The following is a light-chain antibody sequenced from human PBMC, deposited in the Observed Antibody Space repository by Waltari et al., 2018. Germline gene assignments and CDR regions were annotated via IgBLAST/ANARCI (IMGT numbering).Light chain of an antibody. Sequence: EIVMTQSPATLSVSPGERATLSCRAGQFVSSNLAWYQQKPGQDPRLLIYGASTRATGIPARFSGSGSGTEFTLTISSLQSEDFAVYYCQQYNSWPPSYTFGQGTKLEIK. V-gene: IGKV3D-15*01. CDR3: QQYNSWPPSYT. CDR2: GAS. J-gene: IGKJ2*01. CDR1: QFVSSN.